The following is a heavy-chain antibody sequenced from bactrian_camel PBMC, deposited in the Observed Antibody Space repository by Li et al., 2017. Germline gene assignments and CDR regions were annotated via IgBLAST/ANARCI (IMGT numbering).Heavy chain of an antibody. V-gene: IGHV3S67*01. CDR3: AARDTGLCEIMSAYNY. D-gene: IGHD5*01. Sequence: DVQLVESGGGSVQAGGSLKLSCAASRSPYSSYCMGWFRQAPGKEREGVAAIDSTGSANYADSVKGRFTISKDNARNTLALQMNELKPEDTATYYCAARDTGLCEIMSAYNYWGQGTQVTVS. CDR2: IDSTGSA. CDR1: RSPYSSYC. J-gene: IGHJ4*01.